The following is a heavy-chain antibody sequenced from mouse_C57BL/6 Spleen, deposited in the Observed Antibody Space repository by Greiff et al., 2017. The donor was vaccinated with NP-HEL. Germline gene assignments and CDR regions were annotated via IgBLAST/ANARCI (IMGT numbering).Heavy chain of an antibody. Sequence: EVQLVESGPGLVKPSQSLSLTCSVTGYSITSGYYWNWIRQFPGNKLEWMGYISYDGSNNYNPSLKNRISITRDTSKNQFFLKLNSVTTEDTATYYCARDVRLGIDYWGQGTTLTVSS. D-gene: IGHD3-2*02. V-gene: IGHV3-6*01. CDR2: ISYDGSN. CDR3: ARDVRLGIDY. J-gene: IGHJ2*01. CDR1: GYSITSGYY.